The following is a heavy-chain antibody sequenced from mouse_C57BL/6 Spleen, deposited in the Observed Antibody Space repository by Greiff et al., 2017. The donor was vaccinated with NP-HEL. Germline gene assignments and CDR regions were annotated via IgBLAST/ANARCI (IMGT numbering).Heavy chain of an antibody. CDR2: INPNNGGT. J-gene: IGHJ4*01. CDR1: GYTFTDYN. CDR3: AKITTCYAMDY. V-gene: IGHV1-22*01. Sequence: VQLQQSGPELVKPGASVKMSCKASGYTFTDYNMHWVKQSPGKSLEWIGYINPNNGGTSYNQKFKGKATLTVDKSSSTAYMELRSLTSEDSAVYYCAKITTCYAMDYWGQGTSVTVSS. D-gene: IGHD1-1*01.